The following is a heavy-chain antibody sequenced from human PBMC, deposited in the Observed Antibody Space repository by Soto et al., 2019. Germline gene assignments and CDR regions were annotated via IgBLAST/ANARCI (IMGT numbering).Heavy chain of an antibody. D-gene: IGHD2-2*02. CDR1: GDSVSSNSAA. CDR3: ARAVGDCSSTSCYTGRHHGMDV. V-gene: IGHV6-1*01. CDR2: TYYRSKWYN. Sequence: SQTLSLTCAISGDSVSSNSAAWNWIRQSPSRGLEWLGRTYYRSKWYNDYAVSVKSRITINPDTSKNQFSLQLNSVTPEDTAVYYCARAVGDCSSTSCYTGRHHGMDVWGQGTTVTVSS. J-gene: IGHJ6*02.